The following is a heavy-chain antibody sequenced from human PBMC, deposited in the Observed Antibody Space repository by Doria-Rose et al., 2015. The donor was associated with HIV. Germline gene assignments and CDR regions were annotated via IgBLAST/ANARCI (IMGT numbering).Heavy chain of an antibody. CDR2: INHSGSS. J-gene: IGHJ6*02. V-gene: IGHV4-34*01. CDR3: ARGLLRGGWNDVDYYYGMDV. D-gene: IGHD1-1*01. CDR1: GGSFSGYY. Sequence: QVQLQESGAGLVKPSETLSLTCAVFGGSFSGYYWSWIRQPPGKGLELIGVINHSGSSNYKTYLKSRVTITLDTSKNLFSLKLSSVTAADTAVYYCARGLLRGGWNDVDYYYGMDVWGQGTTVTVSS.